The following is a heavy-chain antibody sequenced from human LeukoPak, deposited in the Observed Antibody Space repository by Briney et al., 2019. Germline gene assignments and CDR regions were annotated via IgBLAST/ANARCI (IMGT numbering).Heavy chain of an antibody. J-gene: IGHJ4*02. CDR3: ARWDCSGGSCYSALFDY. V-gene: IGHV1-2*02. CDR1: GYTFTGYY. CDR2: INPNSGGT. D-gene: IGHD2-15*01. Sequence: GASVKVSCKASGYTFTGYYMHWVRQAPGQGLEWMGWINPNSGGTNYAQKLQGRVAMTTDTSTSTAYMELRSLRSDDTAVYYCARWDCSGGSCYSALFDYWGQGTLVTVSS.